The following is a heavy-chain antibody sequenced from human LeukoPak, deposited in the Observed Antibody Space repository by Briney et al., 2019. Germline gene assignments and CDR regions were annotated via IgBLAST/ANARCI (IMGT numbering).Heavy chain of an antibody. Sequence: GGSLRLSCAASGFTFSSYAMSWVRQAPGKGLEWVSAISGSGGSTYYADSVKGRFTISRDNSKNTLYLQMNSLRAEDTAVYYCAKDIFHSGTRSRQSRIAAAGKLFDYWGQGTLVTVSS. V-gene: IGHV3-23*01. CDR3: AKDIFHSGTRSRQSRIAAAGKLFDY. CDR1: GFTFSSYA. D-gene: IGHD6-13*01. J-gene: IGHJ4*02. CDR2: ISGSGGST.